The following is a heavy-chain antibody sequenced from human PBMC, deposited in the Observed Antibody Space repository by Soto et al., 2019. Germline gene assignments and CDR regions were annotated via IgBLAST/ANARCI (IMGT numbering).Heavy chain of an antibody. J-gene: IGHJ3*02. Sequence: QVQLQESGPGLVKPSQTLSLTCTVSGGSISSGGYYWSWIRQHPGKGLEWIGYIYYSGSTYYNPSLKNRVTITLTTYKTQFTTKLTAVAAAHTAVYYCARDPGSDYIRGQKDSFDIWGQGRMVTVSS. CDR3: ARDPGSDYIRGQKDSFDI. CDR1: GGSISSGGYY. D-gene: IGHD4-17*01. CDR2: IYYSGST. V-gene: IGHV4-31*03.